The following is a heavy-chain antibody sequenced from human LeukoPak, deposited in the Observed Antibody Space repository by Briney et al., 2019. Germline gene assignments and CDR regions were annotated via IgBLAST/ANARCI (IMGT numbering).Heavy chain of an antibody. Sequence: QPGGSLRLSCAAAGFTFSSYWMSWVRQAPGKGLEWVANIKQDGSEKYYVDSVKGRFTISRDNAKNSLYLQMNSLRAEDTAVYYCARDKYGSGSYLSTYYMDVWGKGTTVTVSS. J-gene: IGHJ6*03. D-gene: IGHD3-10*01. CDR3: ARDKYGSGSYLSTYYMDV. CDR2: IKQDGSEK. V-gene: IGHV3-7*01. CDR1: GFTFSSYW.